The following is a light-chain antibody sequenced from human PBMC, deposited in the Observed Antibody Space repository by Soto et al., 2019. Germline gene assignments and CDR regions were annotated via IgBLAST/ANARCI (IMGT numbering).Light chain of an antibody. Sequence: DIQMTQSPSSLSASVGDRVTITCRASQDISNYLNWYQQRPGKAPKLLIYDASNLERGVPSRFSGTRSGTHFTFAITRLQPEDVATYYCQQSDSLPITFGRGTRLEI. CDR2: DAS. J-gene: IGKJ5*01. CDR1: QDISNY. CDR3: QQSDSLPIT. V-gene: IGKV1-33*01.